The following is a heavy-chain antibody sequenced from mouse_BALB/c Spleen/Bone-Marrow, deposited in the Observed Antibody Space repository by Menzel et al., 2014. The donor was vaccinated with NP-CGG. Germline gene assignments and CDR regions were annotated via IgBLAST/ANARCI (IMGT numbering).Heavy chain of an antibody. CDR1: GFDFSRYW. J-gene: IGHJ3*01. CDR2: INPDSSTI. Sequence: EVMLVESGGGLVQPGGSLKLSCAASGFDFSRYWMSWVRQAPGKGLEWIGEINPDSSTINYTPSLKDKFIISRDNAKNTRYLQMSKVRSEDTALYYCARMHYYGYVAYWGQGTLVTVSA. CDR3: ARMHYYGYVAY. D-gene: IGHD1-2*01. V-gene: IGHV4-1*02.